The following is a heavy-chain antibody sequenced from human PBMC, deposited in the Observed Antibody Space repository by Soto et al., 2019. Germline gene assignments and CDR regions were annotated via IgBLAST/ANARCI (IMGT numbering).Heavy chain of an antibody. V-gene: IGHV4-4*02. D-gene: IGHD6-13*01. CDR3: ARDGIAAAGTSRYFDL. CDR1: GGSISSSNW. CDR2: IYHSGST. J-gene: IGHJ2*01. Sequence: QVQLQESGPGLVKPSGTLSLTCAVSGGSISSSNWWSWVRQPPGKGLEWIGGIYHSGSTNYNASLKSRVTISVDKSKNQYSLKLSSVSAADTAVYYCARDGIAAAGTSRYFDLWGRGTLVTVSS.